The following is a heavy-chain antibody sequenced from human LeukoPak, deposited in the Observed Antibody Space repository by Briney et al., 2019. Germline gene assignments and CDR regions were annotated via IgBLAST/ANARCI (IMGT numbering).Heavy chain of an antibody. V-gene: IGHV1-18*01. CDR3: ARDGTFYSGSYSYYFDY. J-gene: IGHJ4*02. CDR2: ISVYSDNT. CDR1: GYTFSNYG. D-gene: IGHD1-26*01. Sequence: EASVKVSCKTSGYTFSNYGISWVRQAPGQGLEWMGWISVYSDNTKYARKVQGRVTMTTDTSTSTAYMEMRSLRSDDTAVYYCARDGTFYSGSYSYYFDYWGQGTLLTVSS.